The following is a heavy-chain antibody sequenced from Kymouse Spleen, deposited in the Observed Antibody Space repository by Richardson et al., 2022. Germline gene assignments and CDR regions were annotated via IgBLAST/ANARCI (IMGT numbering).Heavy chain of an antibody. V-gene: IGHV4-39*01. CDR2: IYYSGST. CDR1: GGSISSSSYY. CDR3: ARHAYAVDTAMVPFDY. Sequence: QLQLQESGPGLVKPSETLSLTCTVSGGSISSSSYYWGWIRQPPGKGLEWIGSIYYSGSTYYNPSLKSRVTISVDTSKNQFSLKLSSVTAADTAVYYCARHAYAVDTAMVPFDYWGQGTLVTVSS. D-gene: IGHD5-18,IGHD5-18*01. J-gene: IGHJ4*02.